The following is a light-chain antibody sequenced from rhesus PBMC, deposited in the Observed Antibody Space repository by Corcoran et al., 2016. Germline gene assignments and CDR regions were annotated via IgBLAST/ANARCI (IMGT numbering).Light chain of an antibody. Sequence: DIQMTQSPSSLSASVGDTVTITCRASQGISSYLAWYQQKQGKAPKLLIYKASTLQSGVPSRFSGSGDGTEFTLTISSLEPEDVGVYYCQQYNNWNSFGQGTKVEIK. V-gene: IGKV1-25*01. J-gene: IGKJ2*01. CDR1: QGISSY. CDR3: QQYNNWNS. CDR2: KAS.